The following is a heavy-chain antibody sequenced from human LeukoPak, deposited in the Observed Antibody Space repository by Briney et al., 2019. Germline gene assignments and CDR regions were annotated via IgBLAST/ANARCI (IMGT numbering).Heavy chain of an antibody. CDR1: GFIFSNYW. V-gene: IGHV3-7*03. Sequence: GGSLRLSCEGSGFIFSNYWMSWVRQAPGKGLDWVANINQDGTEKYYAQSVRGRFTISRDNARNSVQLQMNNLRAEDTALYYCAVLEGLSWGQGTLVTVSS. J-gene: IGHJ4*02. CDR2: INQDGTEK. D-gene: IGHD5-24*01. CDR3: AVLEGLS.